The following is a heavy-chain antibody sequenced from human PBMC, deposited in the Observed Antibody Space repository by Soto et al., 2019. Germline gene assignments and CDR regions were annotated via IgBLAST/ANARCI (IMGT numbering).Heavy chain of an antibody. V-gene: IGHV1-3*01. Sequence: ASVKVSCKASGYTFTSYGISWVRQAPGQGLEWMGWINAGNGNTKYSQKFQGRVTITRDTSASTAYMELSSLRSEDTAVYYCARDLGIAAARNDYWGQGTLVTVSS. CDR2: INAGNGNT. CDR3: ARDLGIAAARNDY. D-gene: IGHD6-13*01. CDR1: GYTFTSYG. J-gene: IGHJ4*02.